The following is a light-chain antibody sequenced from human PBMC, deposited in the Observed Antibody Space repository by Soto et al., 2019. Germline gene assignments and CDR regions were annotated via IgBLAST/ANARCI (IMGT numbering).Light chain of an antibody. CDR2: QIS. CDR3: MQSSLLRT. V-gene: IGKV2-24*01. J-gene: IGKJ1*01. CDR1: ESLRHRDGNTY. Sequence: DVVLTQTPLSSPVTLGQPASFSFGSSESLRHRDGNTYLSWLQQRPGQPPRLLIYQISKRFSGVPERFSGSGAGTNFTLRISRVEAEDVGIYFCMQSSLLRTFGQGTKVDIK.